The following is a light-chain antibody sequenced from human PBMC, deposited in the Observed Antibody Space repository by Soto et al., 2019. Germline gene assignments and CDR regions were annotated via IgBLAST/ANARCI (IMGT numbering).Light chain of an antibody. Sequence: EIVMTQSPATLSVSPGERATLSCRASQSVCDKPGWYQQKPGQAPRLLIFGASTRATGIPARCSSSGSGTDFTLTISSLQSEDFAVYYCQQYKSWPYTFGQGTKLEIK. J-gene: IGKJ2*01. V-gene: IGKV3-15*01. CDR1: QSVCDK. CDR2: GAS. CDR3: QQYKSWPYT.